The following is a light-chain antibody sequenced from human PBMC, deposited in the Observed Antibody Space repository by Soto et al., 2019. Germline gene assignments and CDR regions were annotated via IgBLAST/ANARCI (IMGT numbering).Light chain of an antibody. CDR2: GAS. Sequence: EIVLTQSPCTLSLSPGERATLSCRASQSVSSSFLAWYQQKPGQAPRLLIYGASNRATGIPDRFSGSGSGTDFTLTISRLEPEDFAVYYCQQYDSSPWTFGQGTKVEIK. CDR3: QQYDSSPWT. CDR1: QSVSSSF. J-gene: IGKJ1*01. V-gene: IGKV3-20*01.